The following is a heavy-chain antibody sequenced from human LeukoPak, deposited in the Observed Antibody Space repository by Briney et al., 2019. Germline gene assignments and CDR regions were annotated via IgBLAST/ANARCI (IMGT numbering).Heavy chain of an antibody. Sequence: ASVKVSCKASGYTFTGYYMHWVRQAPGQGLEWMGRINPNGGGTNYAQKFQGRVTMTRDTSISTAYMELSRLRSDDTAVYYCARDCSSTSCYGYWGQGTLVTVSS. D-gene: IGHD2-2*01. V-gene: IGHV1-2*06. CDR3: ARDCSSTSCYGY. CDR2: INPNGGGT. J-gene: IGHJ4*02. CDR1: GYTFTGYY.